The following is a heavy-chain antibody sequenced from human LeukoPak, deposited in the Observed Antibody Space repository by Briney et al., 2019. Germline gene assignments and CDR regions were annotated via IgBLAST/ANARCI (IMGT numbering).Heavy chain of an antibody. CDR3: AKVGGTTGGYCSSTSCPFDY. D-gene: IGHD2-2*01. CDR1: GFTFSSYA. CDR2: ISGSGGST. Sequence: PGGSLRLSCAASGFTFSSYAMSWVRQAPGKGLEWVSAISGSGGSTYYADSVKGRFTISRDNSKNTLYLQMNSLRVEDTAVYYCAKVGGTTGGYCSSTSCPFDYWGQGTLVTVSS. J-gene: IGHJ4*02. V-gene: IGHV3-23*01.